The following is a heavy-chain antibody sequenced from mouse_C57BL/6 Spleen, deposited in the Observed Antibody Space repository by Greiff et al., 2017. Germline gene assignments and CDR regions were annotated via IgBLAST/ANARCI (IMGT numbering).Heavy chain of an antibody. Sequence: QVQLQQSGPGLVQPSQSLSITCTVSGFSLTSYGVHWVRQSPGKGLEWLGVIWRGGSTDYNAAFMSRLSITKDNSKSQVFFKMNNLQADDTAIYYCSKKLGQDYYAMDYWGQGTSVTVSS. CDR3: SKKLGQDYYAMDY. V-gene: IGHV2-5*01. CDR2: IWRGGST. CDR1: GFSLTSYG. D-gene: IGHD4-1*01. J-gene: IGHJ4*01.